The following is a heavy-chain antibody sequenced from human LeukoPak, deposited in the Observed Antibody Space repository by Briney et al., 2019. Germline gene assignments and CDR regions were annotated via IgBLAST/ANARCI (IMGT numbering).Heavy chain of an antibody. CDR3: ARGLATIWGFVYFDY. V-gene: IGHV1-8*01. Sequence: ASVKVSCKASGYTFTSYDINWVRQATGQGLGWMGWMNPNSGNTGYAQKFQGRVTMTRNTSISTAYMELSSLRSEDTAVYYCARGLATIWGFVYFDYWGQGTLVTVSS. CDR1: GYTFTSYD. D-gene: IGHD7-27*01. CDR2: MNPNSGNT. J-gene: IGHJ4*02.